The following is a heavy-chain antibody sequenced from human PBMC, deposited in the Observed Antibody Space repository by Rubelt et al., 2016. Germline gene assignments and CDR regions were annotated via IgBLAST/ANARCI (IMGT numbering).Heavy chain of an antibody. CDR2: INHGGST. Sequence: QMQLQQWGAGLLKPSEALSLTCVVYGGSFSGYYWSWIRQPPGRGLEWIGDINHGGSTNYNPSLTSRVTISVDASQNQFSLKLSSVTAADTAVYYCARGHPSRRHMDVWGKGTTVTVSS. CDR1: GGSFSGYY. V-gene: IGHV4-34*01. CDR3: ARGHPSRRHMDV. J-gene: IGHJ6*03.